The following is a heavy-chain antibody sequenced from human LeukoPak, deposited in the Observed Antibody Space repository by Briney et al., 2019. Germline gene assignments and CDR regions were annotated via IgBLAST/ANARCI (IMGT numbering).Heavy chain of an antibody. CDR3: AREHVEMATIGDAFDI. CDR1: GFTFSDYY. D-gene: IGHD5-24*01. CDR2: ISSSGSTI. Sequence: GGSLRLSCAASGFTFSDYYMSWIRQAPGKGLEWVSYISSSGSTIYYADSVKGRFTISRDNAKNSLYLQMNSLRAEDTAVYYCAREHVEMATIGDAFDIWGQGTMVTVSS. J-gene: IGHJ3*02. V-gene: IGHV3-11*01.